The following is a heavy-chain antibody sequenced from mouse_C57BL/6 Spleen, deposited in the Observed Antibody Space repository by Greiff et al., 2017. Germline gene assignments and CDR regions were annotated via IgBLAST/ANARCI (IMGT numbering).Heavy chain of an antibody. CDR3: TSRYSMMGAY. V-gene: IGHV14-1*01. CDR1: GFNIKDYY. CDR2: FDPEDGDT. Sequence: VQLQQSGAELVRPGASVKLSCKASGFNIKDYYMHWVKQRHEQGLEWIGRFDPEDGDTEYAPKFQGKATMAADTSSNTAYLQRSSLTSEDTAVYYCTSRYSMMGAYWGQGTLVTVSA. D-gene: IGHD2-3*01. J-gene: IGHJ3*01.